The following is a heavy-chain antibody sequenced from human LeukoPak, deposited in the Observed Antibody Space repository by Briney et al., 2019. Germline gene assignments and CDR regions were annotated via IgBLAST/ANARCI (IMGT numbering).Heavy chain of an antibody. CDR2: INSDGSST. D-gene: IGHD5-18*01. V-gene: IGHV3-74*01. CDR1: GFTFSSYW. J-gene: IGHJ6*03. CDR3: AKERIQLWLRYYYYYMDV. Sequence: PGGSLRLSCAASGFTFSSYWMHWVRQAPGKGLVWVSRINSDGSSTSYADSVRGRFSISRDNAKNTLYLQMNSLRAEDTAVYYCAKERIQLWLRYYYYYMDVWGKGTTVTISS.